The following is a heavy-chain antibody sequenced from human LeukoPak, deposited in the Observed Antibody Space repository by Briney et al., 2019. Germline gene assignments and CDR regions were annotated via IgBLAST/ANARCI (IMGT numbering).Heavy chain of an antibody. CDR1: GYSITSTNW. CDR2: IHYDGNT. D-gene: IGHD6-13*01. V-gene: IGHV4-28*01. Sequence: PSETLSLTCAVSGYSITSTNWWGWVRQPPGKGLEWIGYIHYDGNTYYNPSLKSRVTMSVDTSKNQFSLKLSSVTAVDTAVYYCARKATAAGAGGWFDPWGQGTLVTVSS. J-gene: IGHJ5*02. CDR3: ARKATAAGAGGWFDP.